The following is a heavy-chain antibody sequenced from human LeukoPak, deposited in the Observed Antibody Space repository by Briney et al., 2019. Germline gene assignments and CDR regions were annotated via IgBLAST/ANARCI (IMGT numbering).Heavy chain of an antibody. D-gene: IGHD1-26*01. J-gene: IGHJ4*02. Sequence: GESLRLSCTASGFTLSSYEMNWVRQAPAKGLEWDSYISSCDSTIYYADSVKGRFISSRDNNKNSLYVQMNSLRAEDRAIYYCARDLRIVSGSYLDYWGQGTLVTVSS. CDR1: GFTLSSYE. CDR3: ARDLRIVSGSYLDY. CDR2: ISSCDSTI. V-gene: IGHV3-48*03.